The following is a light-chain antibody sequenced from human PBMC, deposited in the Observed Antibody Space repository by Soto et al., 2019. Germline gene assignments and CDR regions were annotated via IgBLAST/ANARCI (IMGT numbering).Light chain of an antibody. CDR3: SSFATTSTLL. CDR2: EVS. Sequence: QSALTQPASVSGSPGQSIAISCTGTSGDIGAYNYVSWYQQHPGKAPKLMIYEVSNRPSGVSDRFSGSKSGNTASLTISGLQAEDEADYYCSSFATTSTLLFGGGTKVTVL. J-gene: IGLJ3*02. V-gene: IGLV2-14*01. CDR1: SGDIGAYNY.